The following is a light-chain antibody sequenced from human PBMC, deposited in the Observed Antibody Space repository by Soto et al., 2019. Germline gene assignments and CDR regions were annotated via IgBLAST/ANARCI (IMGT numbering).Light chain of an antibody. CDR3: HCYNCNLLT. CDR1: QTISTW. V-gene: IGKV1-5*01. Sequence: DIQLTQFPSTLSSSVGDRVTITCRASQTISTWLAWYQQRPGKDPNLLIYDASTLESGVTSRFSGSGSGTEFTHSISSLQTEDFGTYYCHCYNCNLLTYGQGTTVEI. CDR2: DAS. J-gene: IGKJ4*01.